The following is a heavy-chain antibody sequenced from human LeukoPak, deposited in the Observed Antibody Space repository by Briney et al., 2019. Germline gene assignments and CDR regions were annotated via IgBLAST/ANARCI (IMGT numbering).Heavy chain of an antibody. V-gene: IGHV3-23*01. J-gene: IGHJ4*02. CDR1: GFTFSNYG. CDR3: ASYNPYY. D-gene: IGHD1-1*01. CDR2: ISGSGGNT. Sequence: GGSLRLSCAASGFTFSNYGMSWVRQAPGKGLEWVSTISGSGGNTYYADSVKGRFTISRDNSKNTLYLQMNSLRAEDTAVYYCASYNPYYWGQGTLVTVSS.